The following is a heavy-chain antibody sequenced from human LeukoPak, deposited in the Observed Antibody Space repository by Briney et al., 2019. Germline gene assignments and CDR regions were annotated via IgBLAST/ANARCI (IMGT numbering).Heavy chain of an antibody. V-gene: IGHV3-7*01. CDR1: GFAFSSYW. CDR3: ASSLVG. Sequence: GGSLRLSCEASGFAFSSYWASWVRHAPGKGLEWVASIKQDGNEKYYVDSVKGRFTISRDNAKNSLHLQMNSLRAEDTAVYYCASSLVGWGQGTLVTVSS. J-gene: IGHJ4*02. D-gene: IGHD2-8*02. CDR2: IKQDGNEK.